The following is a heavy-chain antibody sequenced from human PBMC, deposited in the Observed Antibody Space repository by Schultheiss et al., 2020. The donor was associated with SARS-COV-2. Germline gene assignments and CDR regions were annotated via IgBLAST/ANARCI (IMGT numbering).Heavy chain of an antibody. CDR2: IYYSGST. Sequence: SETLSLTCTVSGGSISSGGYYWSWIRQHPGKGLEWIGYIYYSGSTYYNPSLKSRVTISVDTSKNQFSLKLSSVTAADTAVYYCARAGDNSGRGFDYWGQGTLVTVSS. D-gene: IGHD3-22*01. V-gene: IGHV4-31*03. CDR1: GGSISSGGYY. J-gene: IGHJ4*02. CDR3: ARAGDNSGRGFDY.